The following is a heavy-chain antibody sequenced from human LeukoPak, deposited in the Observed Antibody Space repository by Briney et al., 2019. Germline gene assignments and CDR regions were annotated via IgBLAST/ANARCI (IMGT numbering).Heavy chain of an antibody. CDR1: GYTFTSYG. J-gene: IGHJ5*02. CDR2: ISAYNDNT. D-gene: IGHD3-10*01. CDR3: ARASDSNWFDP. V-gene: IGHV1-18*01. Sequence: ASVKVSCKASGYTFTSYGVSWVRQAPGQGLEWMGWISAYNDNTNYAQKLQGRVTMSTDTSTSTAYMELRSLRSDDTAVYYCARASDSNWFDPWGQGTLVTVSS.